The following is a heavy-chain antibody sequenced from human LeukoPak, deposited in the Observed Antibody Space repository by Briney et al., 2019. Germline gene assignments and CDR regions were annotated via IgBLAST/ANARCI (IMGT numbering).Heavy chain of an antibody. CDR3: AKVSGYGGNSRSYYFDY. J-gene: IGHJ4*02. D-gene: IGHD4-23*01. V-gene: IGHV3-21*04. CDR1: GFTFSSYS. Sequence: GGSLRLSCAASGFTFSSYSMNWVRQAPGKGLEWVSSISSSSSYIYYADSVKGRFTISRDNAKNSLYLQMNSLRAEDTAVYYCAKVSGYGGNSRSYYFDYWGQGTLVTVSS. CDR2: ISSSSSYI.